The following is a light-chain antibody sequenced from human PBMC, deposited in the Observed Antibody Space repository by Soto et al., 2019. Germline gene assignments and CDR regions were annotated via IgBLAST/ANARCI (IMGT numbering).Light chain of an antibody. Sequence: EIVLPQSPGTLSLSPGERATLSCRASQSVSSTSLAWYQQKPGQAPRLLIYGASSRATGIPDRFSGSGSGTDFTLTISGLQSEDFAVYYCQEYFQWPPGMFGPGTKVDIK. CDR3: QEYFQWPPGM. CDR2: GAS. J-gene: IGKJ1*01. CDR1: QSVSSTS. V-gene: IGKV3-20*01.